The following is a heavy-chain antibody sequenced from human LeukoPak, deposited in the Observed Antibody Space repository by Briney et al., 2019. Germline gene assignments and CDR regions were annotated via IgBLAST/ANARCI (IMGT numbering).Heavy chain of an antibody. J-gene: IGHJ4*02. V-gene: IGHV4-4*07. CDR3: AKQGDRYVAAAGSDYYFDY. D-gene: IGHD6-13*01. CDR1: GGSISSYY. CDR2: IYTSGST. Sequence: SETLSLTCTVSGGSISSYYWSWIRQPAGKGLEWIGRIYTSGSTNYNPSLKSRVTMSVDTSKNQFSLKLSSVTAAVTAVYYCAKQGDRYVAAAGSDYYFDYWGQGTLVTVSS.